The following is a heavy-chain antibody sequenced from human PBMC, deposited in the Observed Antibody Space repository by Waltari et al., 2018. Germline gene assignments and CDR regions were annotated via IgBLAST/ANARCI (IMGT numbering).Heavy chain of an antibody. CDR1: GFTFGDYA. J-gene: IGHJ4*02. V-gene: IGHV4-34*01. D-gene: IGHD3-10*01. CDR2: INHSGST. CDR3: ARGPLKYYHGSGRNGYDY. Sequence: VQLVESGGGLVQPGRSLRLSCTASGFTFGDYAMSWVRQAPGKGLEWIGEINHSGSTFYNPSLKSRVTISVDTPKNQFSLRMSSVTAADTAVYYCARGPLKYYHGSGRNGYDYWGQGTQVTVS.